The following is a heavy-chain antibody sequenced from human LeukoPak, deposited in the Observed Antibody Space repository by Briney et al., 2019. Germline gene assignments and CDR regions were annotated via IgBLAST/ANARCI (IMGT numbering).Heavy chain of an antibody. CDR2: IRYDGSKK. CDR3: AKDRCSNGIGCYYYYMEV. J-gene: IGHJ6*03. Sequence: GGSLRLSCAASGFTFSSYGMHWVRQAPGKGLEWVAFIRYDGSKKYYADSVKGRFTISRDNSKNTLYLQMNSLRAEDTAVYYCAKDRCSNGIGCYYYYMEVWGKGTTVTISS. CDR1: GFTFSSYG. D-gene: IGHD2-8*01. V-gene: IGHV3-30*02.